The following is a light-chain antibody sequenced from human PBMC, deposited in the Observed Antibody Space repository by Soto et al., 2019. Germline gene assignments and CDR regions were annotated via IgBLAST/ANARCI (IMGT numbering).Light chain of an antibody. Sequence: DIQMTQSPSSVSASVGDRVTITCRASQGIRSWLAWYQQKPGKAPKLXIYKASTLKSGVPSRFSGSGSGTEFTLTISSLQPDDFATYYCQHYNSYSEAFGQGTKVDIK. CDR2: KAS. CDR1: QGIRSW. V-gene: IGKV1-5*03. J-gene: IGKJ1*01. CDR3: QHYNSYSEA.